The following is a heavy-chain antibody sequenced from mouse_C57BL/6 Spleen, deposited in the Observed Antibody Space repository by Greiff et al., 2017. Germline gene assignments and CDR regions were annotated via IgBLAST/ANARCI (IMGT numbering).Heavy chain of an antibody. V-gene: IGHV1-76*01. CDR3: ARGAYYSNDEYFDV. D-gene: IGHD2-5*01. CDR1: GYTFTDYY. Sequence: QVQLKQSGAELVRPGASVKLSCKASGYTFTDYYINWVKQRPGQGLEWIARIYPGSGNTYYNEKFKGKATLTAEKSSSTAYMQLSSLTSEDSAVYFWARGAYYSNDEYFDVWGTGTTVTVAS. J-gene: IGHJ1*03. CDR2: IYPGSGNT.